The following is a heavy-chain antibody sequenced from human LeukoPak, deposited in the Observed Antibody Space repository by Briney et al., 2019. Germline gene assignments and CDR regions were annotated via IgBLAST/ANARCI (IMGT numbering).Heavy chain of an antibody. J-gene: IGHJ5*01. CDR3: ARSGGLCSGGRCYPNWFDS. CDR1: GFTFNTYV. CDR2: INGGATST. Sequence: GGSLRLSCAASGFTFNTYVMNWVRQAPGKGLEWVSTINGGATSTYYADSVKGRFSISRDNSKNTVYLQVNSLRVEDTAVYYCARSGGLCSGGRCYPNWFDSWGQGTLVTVSS. V-gene: IGHV3-23*01. D-gene: IGHD2-15*01.